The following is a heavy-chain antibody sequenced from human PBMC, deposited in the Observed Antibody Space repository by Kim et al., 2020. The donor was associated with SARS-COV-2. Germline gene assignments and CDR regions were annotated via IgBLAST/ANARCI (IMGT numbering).Heavy chain of an antibody. CDR3: AKDPAVVVVAATPFYGMDV. Sequence: GRFTISRDNSKNTLYLQMNSLRAEDTAVYYCAKDPAVVVVAATPFYGMDVWGQGTTVTVSS. J-gene: IGHJ6*02. V-gene: IGHV3-23*01. D-gene: IGHD2-15*01.